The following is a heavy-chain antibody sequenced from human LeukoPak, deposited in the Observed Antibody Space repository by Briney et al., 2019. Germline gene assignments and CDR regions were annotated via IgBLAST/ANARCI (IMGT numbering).Heavy chain of an antibody. CDR1: GFTFSSFA. V-gene: IGHV3-23*01. CDR2: IRGDGAGT. CDR3: ARTEYGSGSLPLIDY. D-gene: IGHD3-10*01. J-gene: IGHJ4*02. Sequence: GGSLRLSCEGSGFTFSSFAMSWVRQAPGKGLEWVSLIRGDGAGTYYADSVKDRFTISRDNSKSTLYLQMNSLRAEDTAVYYCARTEYGSGSLPLIDYLGQGTLVTVSS.